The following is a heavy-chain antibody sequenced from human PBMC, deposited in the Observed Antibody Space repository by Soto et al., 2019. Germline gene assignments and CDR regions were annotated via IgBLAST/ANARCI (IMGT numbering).Heavy chain of an antibody. CDR2: ISAYNGNT. J-gene: IGHJ4*02. CDR1: CYTFTSYG. Sequence: GASVKVSCKASCYTFTSYGISWVRQAPGQGLEWMGWISAYNGNTNYAQKLQGRVTMTTDTSTSTAYMELRSLRSDDTAVYYCARDKPTYYYDSSGYFPDYWGQGTLVTVSS. CDR3: ARDKPTYYYDSSGYFPDY. V-gene: IGHV1-18*04. D-gene: IGHD3-22*01.